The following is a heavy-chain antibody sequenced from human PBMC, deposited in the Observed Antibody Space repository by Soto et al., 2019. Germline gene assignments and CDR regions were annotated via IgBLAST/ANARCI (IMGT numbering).Heavy chain of an antibody. CDR2: INPNSGGT. J-gene: IGHJ6*02. D-gene: IGHD6-19*01. V-gene: IGHV1-2*02. Sequence: ASVKVSCKASGYTFTGYYMHWVRQAPGQGLEWMGWINPNSGGTNYAQKFQGRVTMTRDTSISTAYMELSRLRSADTAVYYCARDPRSSGSGYYYYGMDVWGQGTTVTVSS. CDR1: GYTFTGYY. CDR3: ARDPRSSGSGYYYYGMDV.